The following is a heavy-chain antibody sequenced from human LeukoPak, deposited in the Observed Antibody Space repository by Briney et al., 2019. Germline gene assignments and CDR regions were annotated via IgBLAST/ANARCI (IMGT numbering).Heavy chain of an antibody. D-gene: IGHD3-22*01. Sequence: GGSLRLSCAASGFTFSSYAMSWVRQAPGKGLEWVSAISGSGGSTYYGDSVKGRFTISRDNSKNTLYLQMNSLRAEDTAIYYCAKATMIVVATSYFDYWGQGTLVTVSS. CDR1: GFTFSSYA. CDR2: ISGSGGST. CDR3: AKATMIVVATSYFDY. J-gene: IGHJ4*02. V-gene: IGHV3-23*01.